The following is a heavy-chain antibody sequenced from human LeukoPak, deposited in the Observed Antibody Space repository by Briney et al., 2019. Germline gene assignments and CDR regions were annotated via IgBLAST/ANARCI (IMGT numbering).Heavy chain of an antibody. CDR2: ISAYNGKT. CDR3: ARDVVVVPAAIHYGMDV. CDR1: AYTFSTSG. V-gene: IGHV1-18*01. Sequence: ASVKVSCKASAYTFSTSGMSWVRQAPGQGLEWMGWISAYNGKTNYAQKLQGRVTMTTDTSTTTAYMELRSLRTDDTAVYYCARDVVVVPAAIHYGMDVWGQGTTVTVSS. J-gene: IGHJ6*02. D-gene: IGHD2-2*01.